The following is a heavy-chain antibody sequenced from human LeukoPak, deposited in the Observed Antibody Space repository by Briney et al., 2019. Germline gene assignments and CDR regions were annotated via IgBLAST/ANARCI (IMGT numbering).Heavy chain of an antibody. CDR1: GGSISSYY. D-gene: IGHD3-10*01. CDR3: ARDRGSGSYPDY. V-gene: IGHV4-59*01. J-gene: IGHJ4*02. Sequence: SETLSVTCTVSGGSISSYYWSWIRQPPGKGLEWIGYIYYSGSTNYNPSLKSRVTISVDTSKNQFSLKLSSVTAADTAVYYCARDRGSGSYPDYWGQGTLVTVSS. CDR2: IYYSGST.